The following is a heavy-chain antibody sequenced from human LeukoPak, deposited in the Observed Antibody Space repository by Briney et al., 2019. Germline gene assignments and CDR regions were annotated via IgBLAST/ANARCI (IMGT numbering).Heavy chain of an antibody. CDR3: ARGSKRFDP. Sequence: PSETLSLTCAVYGGSFSGYYWSWIRQPPGKGLEWIGEINHSGSTNYNPSLKSRATISVDTSKNQFSLKLSSVTAADTAVYYCARGSKRFDPWGQGTLVTVSS. CDR2: INHSGST. D-gene: IGHD4-11*01. CDR1: GGSFSGYY. J-gene: IGHJ5*02. V-gene: IGHV4-34*01.